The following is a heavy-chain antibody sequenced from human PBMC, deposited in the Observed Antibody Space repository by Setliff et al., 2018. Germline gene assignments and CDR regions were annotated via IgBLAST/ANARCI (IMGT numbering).Heavy chain of an antibody. CDR2: IFSSGTT. Sequence: SETLSLTCTVSGGSFNSANYYWNWIRQPPGKGLEWIGFIFSSGTTSYNPSLMSRVSMSIDTSQNQVSLRLSSVTAADTAVYYCVRGANDILTTYALDIWGEGTMVTVSS. CDR1: GGSFNSANYY. CDR3: VRGANDILTTYALDI. D-gene: IGHD3-9*01. V-gene: IGHV4-30-4*08. J-gene: IGHJ3*02.